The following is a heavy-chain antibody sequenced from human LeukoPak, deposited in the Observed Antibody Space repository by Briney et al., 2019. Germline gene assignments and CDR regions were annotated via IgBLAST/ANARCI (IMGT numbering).Heavy chain of an antibody. D-gene: IGHD1-26*01. CDR3: AREPRVGATLRYNWFDP. CDR2: ISAYNGNT. Sequence: ASVKVSCKASGYTFTSYGISWVRQAPGQGLEWMGWISAYNGNTNYAQKLQGRVTMTTDTSTSTAYMELRSLRSDDTAVYYCAREPRVGATLRYNWFDPWAQGTLVTVSS. V-gene: IGHV1-18*01. J-gene: IGHJ5*02. CDR1: GYTFTSYG.